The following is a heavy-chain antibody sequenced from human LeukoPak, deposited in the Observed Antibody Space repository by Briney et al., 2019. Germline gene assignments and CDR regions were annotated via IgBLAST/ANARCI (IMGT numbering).Heavy chain of an antibody. Sequence: KPSETLSLTCTVSGGSISSSSYYWGWIRQPPGKGLEWIGSIYYSGSTYYNPSLKSRVTISVDTSKNQFSLKLSSVTAADTAVYCCARRYFYDSGGYYYYFDYWGEGTVVSVSS. V-gene: IGHV4-39*01. CDR3: ARRYFYDSGGYYYYFDY. CDR1: GGSISSSSYY. CDR2: IYYSGST. J-gene: IGHJ4*02. D-gene: IGHD3-22*01.